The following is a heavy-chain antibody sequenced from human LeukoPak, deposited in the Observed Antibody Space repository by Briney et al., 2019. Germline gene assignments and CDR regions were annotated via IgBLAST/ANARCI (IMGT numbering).Heavy chain of an antibody. D-gene: IGHD3-22*01. CDR2: IYYSGST. Sequence: SETLSLTCTVSGGSISSHYWSWIRQPPGKGLEWIGYIYYSGSTNYNPSLKSRVTISVDTSKNQFSLKLSSVTAADTAVYYCARDSHDSSGYYYYYYMDVWGKGTTVTVSS. CDR3: ARDSHDSSGYYYYYYMDV. CDR1: GGSISSHY. V-gene: IGHV4-59*11. J-gene: IGHJ6*03.